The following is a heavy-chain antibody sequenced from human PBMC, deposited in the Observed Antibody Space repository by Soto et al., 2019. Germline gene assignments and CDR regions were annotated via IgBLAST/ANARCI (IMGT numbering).Heavy chain of an antibody. Sequence: GGSLRLSCAASGFTFSSYAMSWVRQAPGKGLEWVSAISGSGGSTYYADSVKGRFTISRDNSKNTLYLQMNSLRAEDTAVYYCAKDTIFGVVIGMTNTDYFDYWGQGTLVTVSS. CDR3: AKDTIFGVVIGMTNTDYFDY. J-gene: IGHJ4*02. V-gene: IGHV3-23*01. CDR2: ISGSGGST. D-gene: IGHD3-3*01. CDR1: GFTFSSYA.